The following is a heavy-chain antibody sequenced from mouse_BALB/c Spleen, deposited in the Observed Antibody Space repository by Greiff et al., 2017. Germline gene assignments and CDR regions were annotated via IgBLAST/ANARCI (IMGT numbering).Heavy chain of an antibody. V-gene: IGHV5-9-3*01. D-gene: IGHD2-4*01. Sequence: EVQLVESGGGLVKPGGSLKLSCAASGFTFSSYAMSWVRQTPEKRLEWVATISSGGSYTYYPDSVKGRFTISRDNAKNTLYLQMSSLRSEDTAMYYCARDYDESAMDYWGQGTSVTVSS. CDR3: ARDYDESAMDY. CDR1: GFTFSSYA. CDR2: ISSGGSYT. J-gene: IGHJ4*01.